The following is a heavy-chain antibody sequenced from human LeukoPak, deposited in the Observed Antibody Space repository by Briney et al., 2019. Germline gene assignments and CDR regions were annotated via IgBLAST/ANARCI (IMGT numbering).Heavy chain of an antibody. D-gene: IGHD3-10*01. Sequence: ASVKASCKASGYTFTSYAISWVRQAPGQGLEWMGGIIPIFGTANYAQKFQGRVTITTDESTSTAYMELSSLRSEDTAVYYCARLGGVRGVIITDTPSDYWGQGTLVTVSS. CDR3: ARLGGVRGVIITDTPSDY. J-gene: IGHJ4*02. CDR1: GYTFTSYA. CDR2: IIPIFGTA. V-gene: IGHV1-69*05.